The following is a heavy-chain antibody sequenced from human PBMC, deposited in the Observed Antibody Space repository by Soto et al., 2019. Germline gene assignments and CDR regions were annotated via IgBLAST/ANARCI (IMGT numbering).Heavy chain of an antibody. J-gene: IGHJ6*02. Sequence: PGGSLRLSCAASGFTFSSYWMSWVRQAPGKGLEWMALILHDGSAEYYADSVKGRFTISRDNSKNTLYLQMNSLRAEDTAVYYCARSRDGYSFYFYYGMDGWGQGTTVTVSS. CDR2: ILHDGSAE. V-gene: IGHV3-30*03. CDR1: GFTFSSYW. CDR3: ARSRDGYSFYFYYGMDG. D-gene: IGHD4-4*01.